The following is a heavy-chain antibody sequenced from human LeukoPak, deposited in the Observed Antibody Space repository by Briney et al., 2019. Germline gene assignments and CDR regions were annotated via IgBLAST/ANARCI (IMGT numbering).Heavy chain of an antibody. CDR1: GFTFSSYG. J-gene: IGHJ4*02. CDR3: ARDQTPYY. CDR2: ISGSGGST. V-gene: IGHV3-23*01. D-gene: IGHD3-16*01. Sequence: GGSLRLSCAASGFTFSSYGMSWVRQAPGKGLEWVSAISGSGGSTYYADSVKGRFTISRDNAKNSLFLQMNSLRAEDTAVYYCARDQTPYYWGQGTLVTVSS.